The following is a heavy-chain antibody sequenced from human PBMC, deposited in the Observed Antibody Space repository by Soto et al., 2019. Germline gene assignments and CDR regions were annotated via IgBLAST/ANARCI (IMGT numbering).Heavy chain of an antibody. J-gene: IGHJ6*02. V-gene: IGHV3-23*01. CDR2: INGGSTT. Sequence: GGSLRLSCAASGFSFSSYSMNWVRQAPGKGLKWVTAINGGSTTYYADSVKGRFTISRDNSKNTLYLQMNSLRAEDTAVSHCAKDTASSGVYGLALWGQGTTVTVSS. CDR3: AKDTASSGVYGLAL. D-gene: IGHD1-26*01. CDR1: GFSFSSYS.